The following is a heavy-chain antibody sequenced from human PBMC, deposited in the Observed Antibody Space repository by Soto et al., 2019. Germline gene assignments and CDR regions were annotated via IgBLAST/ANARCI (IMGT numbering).Heavy chain of an antibody. V-gene: IGHV4-4*07. CDR3: ARGGSPGGDYYYYGMDV. Sequence: SETLSLTCTVSGGSISSYYWSWIRQPAGKGLEWIGRIYTSGSTNYNPSLKSRVTMSVDTSKNQFSLKLSSVTAADTAMYYCARGGSPGGDYYYYGMDVWGQGTTVTVSS. D-gene: IGHD3-10*01. J-gene: IGHJ6*02. CDR2: IYTSGST. CDR1: GGSISSYY.